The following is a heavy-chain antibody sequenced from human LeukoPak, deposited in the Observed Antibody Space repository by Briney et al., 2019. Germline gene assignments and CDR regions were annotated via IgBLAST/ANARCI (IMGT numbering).Heavy chain of an antibody. Sequence: GGSLRLSCAASGFTFSSYSMNWVRQAPGKGLEWVSSISSSSSYIYHADSVKGRFTISRDNAKNSLYLQMNSLRAEDTAVYYCARDFVVSYYYDSSGSYYFDYWGQGTLVTVSS. J-gene: IGHJ4*02. V-gene: IGHV3-21*01. CDR3: ARDFVVSYYYDSSGSYYFDY. CDR1: GFTFSSYS. CDR2: ISSSSSYI. D-gene: IGHD3-22*01.